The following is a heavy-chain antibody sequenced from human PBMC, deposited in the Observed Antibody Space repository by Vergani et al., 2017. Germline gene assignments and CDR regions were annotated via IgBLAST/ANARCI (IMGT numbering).Heavy chain of an antibody. J-gene: IGHJ4*02. Sequence: EVHLVESGGGLVQPGGSLRLSCAASGFTVSSNYMSWVRQAPGKGLEWVSVIYSGGSTYYADSVKGRFTISRDNSKNTLYLQMSSLRAEDTAVYYCVKGPAAAAXFDYWGQGTLVTVSS. V-gene: IGHV3-66*02. CDR3: VKGPAAAAXFDY. CDR2: IYSGGST. CDR1: GFTVSSNY. D-gene: IGHD6-13*01.